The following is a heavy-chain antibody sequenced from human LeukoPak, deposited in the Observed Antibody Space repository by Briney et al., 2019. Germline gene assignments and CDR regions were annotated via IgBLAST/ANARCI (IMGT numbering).Heavy chain of an antibody. V-gene: IGHV1-69*04. J-gene: IGHJ4*02. CDR1: GDTFSNYA. Sequence: SVKVSCKASGDTFSNYAISWVRQAPGQGLEWVGRIIPSLGTPNYAQKFQGRVTITADRSTTTAYMELSSLRFEDTAVYYCATAGSSRFSVPYYFNYWGQGTPVTVSS. D-gene: IGHD6-13*01. CDR2: IIPSLGTP. CDR3: ATAGSSRFSVPYYFNY.